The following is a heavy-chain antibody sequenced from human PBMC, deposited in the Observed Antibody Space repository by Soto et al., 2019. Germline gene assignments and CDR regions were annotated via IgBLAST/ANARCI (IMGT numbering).Heavy chain of an antibody. J-gene: IGHJ6*02. CDR1: GFTFSGLY. V-gene: IGHV1-2*02. CDR2: IKPNTDDT. CDR3: ARSPYSLGGDGQHYYYGMDL. D-gene: IGHD2-15*01. Sequence: GASAKVSCKPSGFTFSGLYLHWVRHAPGQGLEWMGWIKPNTDDTGYAQKFQGRVTLTWDTSSSAGYLDLSRLRSDDTAVYYCARSPYSLGGDGQHYYYGMDLWGLGTTVTVSS.